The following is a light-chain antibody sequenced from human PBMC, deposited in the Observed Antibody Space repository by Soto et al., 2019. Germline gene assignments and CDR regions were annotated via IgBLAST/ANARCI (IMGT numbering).Light chain of an antibody. CDR2: EVS. V-gene: IGLV2-14*01. CDR3: SSYTSISTV. J-gene: IGLJ2*01. Sequence: ALTQPASVSGSPGQSITISCTGTSSDVGGYNYVSWYQQHPGKAPKLMIYEVSNRPSGVSNRFSGSKSGNTASLTISGLQAEDEADYYCSSYTSISTVFGGGTKLTVL. CDR1: SSDVGGYNY.